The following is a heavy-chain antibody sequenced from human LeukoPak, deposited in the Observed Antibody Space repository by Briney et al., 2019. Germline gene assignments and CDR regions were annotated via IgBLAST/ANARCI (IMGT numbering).Heavy chain of an antibody. Sequence: SQTLSLTCTVSGGSISSGSYYWSWIRQPAGKGLEWIGRIYTSGSTNYNPSLKSRVTISVDTSKNQFSLKLSSVTAADTAMYYCARSFMNYYDSSGYYWRIYYFDYWGQGTLVTVSS. D-gene: IGHD3-22*01. CDR3: ARSFMNYYDSSGYYWRIYYFDY. CDR1: GGSISSGSYY. CDR2: IYTSGST. J-gene: IGHJ4*02. V-gene: IGHV4-61*02.